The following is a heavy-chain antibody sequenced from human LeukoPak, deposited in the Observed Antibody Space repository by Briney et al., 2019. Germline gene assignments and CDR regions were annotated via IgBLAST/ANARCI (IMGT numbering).Heavy chain of an antibody. CDR2: IFNSGST. V-gene: IGHV4-4*07. CDR1: GGSISRYY. J-gene: IGHJ5*02. CDR3: ARDREIGWFDP. Sequence: SETLSLTCTVSGGSISRYYWSWIRQPAGKGLEWIGRIFNSGSTNYNPSLKSRVTMSVDTSKNQFSLKLSSVTAADTAVYYCARDREIGWFDPWGQGTLVTVSS. D-gene: IGHD3-22*01.